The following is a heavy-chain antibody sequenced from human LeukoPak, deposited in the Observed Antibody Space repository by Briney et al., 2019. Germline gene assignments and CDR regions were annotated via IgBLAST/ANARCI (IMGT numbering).Heavy chain of an antibody. CDR3: ARGRVVAAFDP. V-gene: IGHV1-8*02. J-gene: IGHJ5*02. CDR2: MNPNSGNT. CDR1: GYSFTSYG. D-gene: IGHD2-15*01. Sequence: GASVKVSCKASGYSFTSYGISWVRQATGQGLEWMGWMNPNSGNTGYAQKFQGRVTMTRNTSISTAYMELSSLRSEDTAVYYCARGRVVAAFDPWGQGTLVTVSS.